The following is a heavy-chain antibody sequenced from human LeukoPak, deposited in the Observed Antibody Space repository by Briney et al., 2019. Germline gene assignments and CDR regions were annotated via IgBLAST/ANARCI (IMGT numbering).Heavy chain of an antibody. V-gene: IGHV4-34*01. Sequence: SETLSLTCAVYGGSFSGYYWSWIRQPPGKGLEWIGEINHSGSTNYNPSLKSRVTISVDTSKNQFSLKLSSVTAADTAVYYCASSSGSDDAFDIWGQGTMVPVSS. CDR1: GGSFSGYY. J-gene: IGHJ3*02. CDR2: INHSGST. D-gene: IGHD1-26*01. CDR3: ASSSGSDDAFDI.